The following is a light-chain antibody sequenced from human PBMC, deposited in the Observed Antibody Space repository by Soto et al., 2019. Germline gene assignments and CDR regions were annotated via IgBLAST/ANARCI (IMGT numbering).Light chain of an antibody. J-gene: IGKJ1*01. Sequence: EIVMTQSPATLSVSPGERAMLSCRASQSVSSNLAWYQQKPGQAPRLLIYGASTRATGIPARFSGSGSGTEFTLTISSLQSEDFAVYYCQHYNNWPPWTFGQGTKVEIK. CDR2: GAS. CDR3: QHYNNWPPWT. CDR1: QSVSSN. V-gene: IGKV3D-15*01.